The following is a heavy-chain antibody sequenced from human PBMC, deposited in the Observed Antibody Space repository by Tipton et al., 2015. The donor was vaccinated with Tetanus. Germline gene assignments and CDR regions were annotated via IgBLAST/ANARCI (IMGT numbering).Heavy chain of an antibody. V-gene: IGHV4-59*08. Sequence: LRLSCIVSGDSIRSYNWNWIRQPPGKGLEWIGYIHKGGSTNYNPSLKGRVTISVDTSNNQFSLRLISVTAADTAVYYCARAKCLKDAFDIWGQGTVVTVSS. CDR1: GDSIRSYN. D-gene: IGHD5/OR15-5a*01. J-gene: IGHJ3*02. CDR2: IHKGGST. CDR3: ARAKCLKDAFDI.